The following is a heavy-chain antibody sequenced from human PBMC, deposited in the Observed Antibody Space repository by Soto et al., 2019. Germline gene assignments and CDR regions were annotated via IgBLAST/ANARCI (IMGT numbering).Heavy chain of an antibody. J-gene: IGHJ3*02. CDR3: ARDKGDAFDI. CDR1: GGSISSGGYS. V-gene: IGHV4-30-2*01. Sequence: SETLSLTCAVSGGSISSGGYSWSWIRQPPGKGLEWIGYIYHSGSTYYNPSLKSRVTISVDRSKNQFSLKLSSVTAADTAVYYCARDKGDAFDIWGRGTMVTVSS. CDR2: IYHSGST.